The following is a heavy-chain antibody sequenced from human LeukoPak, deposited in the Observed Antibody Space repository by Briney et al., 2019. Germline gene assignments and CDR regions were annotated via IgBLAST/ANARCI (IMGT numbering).Heavy chain of an antibody. J-gene: IGHJ4*02. CDR2: IYYSGST. Sequence: SETLSLTCTVSGGSISSGDYYWSWIRQPPGKGLEWIGYIYYSGSTYYNPSLKSRVTISVDTSKNQFSLKLSSVTAADTAVYYCARGAVGGVPFDYWGQGTLVTVSS. V-gene: IGHV4-30-4*08. D-gene: IGHD2-8*02. CDR3: ARGAVGGVPFDY. CDR1: GGSISSGDYY.